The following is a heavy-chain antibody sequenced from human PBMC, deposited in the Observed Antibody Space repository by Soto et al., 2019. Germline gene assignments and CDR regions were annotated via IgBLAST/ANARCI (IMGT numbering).Heavy chain of an antibody. CDR2: VYSSGGT. CDR1: CGSMTSYY. V-gene: IGHV4-4*07. Sequence: NPSETLSLTCTFSCGSMTSYYWTWIRQPAGKGLEWIGRVYSSGGTHYNPSLKSRVTISLDTSKNQFSLRLLSVTDADTAVYFCARGQRFSDWFDPWGQGTLVTVSS. CDR3: ARGQRFSDWFDP. D-gene: IGHD3-3*01. J-gene: IGHJ5*02.